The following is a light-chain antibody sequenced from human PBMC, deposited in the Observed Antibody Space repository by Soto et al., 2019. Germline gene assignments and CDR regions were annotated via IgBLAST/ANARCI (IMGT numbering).Light chain of an antibody. CDR2: KVS. Sequence: QSVLTQPASVSGSPGQSITISCTGTSSDVGGYIYVSWYQQYPGRVTNLLIYKVSNRPSGIANRFSGSKSGNTASLTISGLQAEDEADYCSTSPTPGSLYVFGSGTKLTVL. CDR3: TSPTPGSLYV. J-gene: IGLJ1*01. CDR1: SSDVGGYIY. V-gene: IGLV2-14*01.